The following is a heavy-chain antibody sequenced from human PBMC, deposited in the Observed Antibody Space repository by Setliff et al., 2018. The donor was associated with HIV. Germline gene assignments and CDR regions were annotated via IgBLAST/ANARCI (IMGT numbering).Heavy chain of an antibody. Sequence: LRLSCAASGFDFSGSAMHWVRQASGKGLEWVGHIRTKANSYATAYAASVKGRFTISRDDSKNTAYLQMNSLKTEDTAVYYCTRGPATGDYSYYFDYWGQGTLVTVSS. D-gene: IGHD4-17*01. CDR2: IRTKANSYAT. J-gene: IGHJ4*02. V-gene: IGHV3-73*01. CDR3: TRGPATGDYSYYFDY. CDR1: GFDFSGSA.